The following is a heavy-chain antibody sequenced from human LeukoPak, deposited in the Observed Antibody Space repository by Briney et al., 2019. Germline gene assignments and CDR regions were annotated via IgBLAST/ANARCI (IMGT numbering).Heavy chain of an antibody. D-gene: IGHD2-15*01. J-gene: IGHJ6*03. V-gene: IGHV4-39*01. Sequence: SETLSLTCTVSSASITSSPYFWGWIRQSPGKGLEWIGSISYSGTTYYNPSLKSRVTISVDTSKNQFSLKLSSVTAADTAVYYCARGLYCSGGSCYSGYSYYYYMDVWGKGTTVTVSS. CDR3: ARGLYCSGGSCYSGYSYYYYMDV. CDR1: SASITSSPYF. CDR2: ISYSGTT.